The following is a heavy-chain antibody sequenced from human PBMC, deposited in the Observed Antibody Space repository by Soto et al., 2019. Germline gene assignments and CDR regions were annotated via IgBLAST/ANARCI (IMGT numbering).Heavy chain of an antibody. CDR2: TYYRSRFFS. CDR3: VRDRYSSSGWFDP. Sequence: PSQTLSLTCAISGDSVSSYSAAWNWIRQSPSGGLEWLGRTYYRSRFFSDYAESVKSRIITNPDTSKNQFSLQLKSVTPEGTAVYYCVRDRYSSSGWFDPWGQGTPVTVSS. D-gene: IGHD3-10*01. V-gene: IGHV6-1*01. CDR1: GDSVSSYSAA. J-gene: IGHJ5*02.